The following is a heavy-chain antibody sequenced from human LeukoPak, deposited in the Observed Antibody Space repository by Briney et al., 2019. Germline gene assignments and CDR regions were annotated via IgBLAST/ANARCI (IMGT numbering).Heavy chain of an antibody. V-gene: IGHV3-64D*09. CDR3: VKGLAAAGTNY. CDR2: ISSNGGST. Sequence: GGSLRLSCSASGFTFSSYAMHWVRQAPGKGLEYVSTISSNGGSTYYADSVKGGFTISRDNSKNTLYLQMSSLRVEDTAVYYCVKGLAAAGTNYWGQGTLVTVSS. D-gene: IGHD6-13*01. CDR1: GFTFSSYA. J-gene: IGHJ4*02.